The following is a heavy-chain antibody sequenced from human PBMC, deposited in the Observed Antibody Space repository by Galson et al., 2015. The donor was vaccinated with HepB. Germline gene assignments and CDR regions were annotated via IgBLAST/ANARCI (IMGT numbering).Heavy chain of an antibody. CDR2: IIPILGIA. D-gene: IGHD3-9*01. CDR3: AREGVLRYPANWFDP. CDR1: GGTFSSYT. V-gene: IGHV1-69*04. Sequence: SVKVSCKASGGTFSSYTISWVRQAPGQGLEWMGRIIPILGIANYAQKFQGRVTITADKSTSTAYMELSSLRSEDTAVYYCAREGVLRYPANWFDPWGQGTLVTVSS. J-gene: IGHJ5*02.